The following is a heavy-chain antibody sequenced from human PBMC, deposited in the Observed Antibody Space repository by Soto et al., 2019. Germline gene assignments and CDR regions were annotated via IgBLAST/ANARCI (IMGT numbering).Heavy chain of an antibody. CDR2: IWYDGRNK. CDR3: ASHYDMWSGYLSPVDY. J-gene: IGHJ4*02. V-gene: IGHV3-33*01. CDR1: RFTFSSHG. Sequence: GGSLRLSCAASRFTFSSHGMHWVRQAPGKGLEWVAVIWYDGRNKYYADSVKGRFTISRDNSKNTLYLEMNSLRDEDTAVYYCASHYDMWSGYLSPVDYWGQGTLVTVSS. D-gene: IGHD3-3*01.